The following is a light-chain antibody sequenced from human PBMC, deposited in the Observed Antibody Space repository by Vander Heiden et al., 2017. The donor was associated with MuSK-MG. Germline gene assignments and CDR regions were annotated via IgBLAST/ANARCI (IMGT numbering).Light chain of an antibody. Sequence: SYGLTQPPSVSVSPGQTARITCSGDALPKQFAYWYQQKPGQAPVLVIYKDSERPSGIPERFSGYSSGTTVTLTISGVQAEDEADYYCQSADSSGTYVVFGGGTKLTVL. CDR1: ALPKQF. CDR3: QSADSSGTYVV. CDR2: KDS. J-gene: IGLJ2*01. V-gene: IGLV3-25*03.